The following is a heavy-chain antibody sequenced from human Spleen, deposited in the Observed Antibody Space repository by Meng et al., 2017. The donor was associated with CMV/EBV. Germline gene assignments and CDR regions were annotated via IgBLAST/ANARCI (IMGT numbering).Heavy chain of an antibody. CDR1: GFTFSNAW. CDR3: ARGLTEGATDH. Sequence: GESLKISCAASGFTFSNAWMSWVRQAPGKGLEWVGRIKSKTDGGTTDYAVPVKGRFTISRDDSKNTLYLQMNSLKIEDTAVYYCARGLTEGATDHWGQGTLVTVSS. J-gene: IGHJ4*02. V-gene: IGHV3-15*01. CDR2: IKSKTDGGTT. D-gene: IGHD1-26*01.